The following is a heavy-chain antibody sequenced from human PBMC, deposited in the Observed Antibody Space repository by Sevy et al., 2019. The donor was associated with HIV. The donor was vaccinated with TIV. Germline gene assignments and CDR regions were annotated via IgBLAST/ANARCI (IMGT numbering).Heavy chain of an antibody. V-gene: IGHV3-30*02. CDR1: GFTFSDYA. CDR3: AKLVVPAASNDDILTRYPDLRVNYGMDV. Sequence: GGSLRLSCAASGFTFSDYAIHWVRQAPGKGLEWVAFIWYDGSNKYCTDFVKGRFAISRDNSKNTLYLQMNSLRVEDTAVYYCAKLVVPAASNDDILTRYPDLRVNYGMDVWGQGTTVTVSS. CDR2: IWYDGSNK. D-gene: IGHD3-9*01. J-gene: IGHJ6*02.